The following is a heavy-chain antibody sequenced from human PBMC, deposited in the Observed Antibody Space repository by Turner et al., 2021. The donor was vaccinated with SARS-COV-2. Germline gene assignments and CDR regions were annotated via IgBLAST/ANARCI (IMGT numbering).Heavy chain of an antibody. Sequence: EVQVLESGGGLAQRGGSLRLSCAASGFTFNTYAMSWVRQAPGKGLVWVAVVSGLGDTRFYADSVRGRFAISRDNTKNRVYLQMNSLRPDDTALYYCVGDRPRPGDRDALDIWGQGTMVTVSS. CDR3: VGDRPRPGDRDALDI. V-gene: IGHV3-23*01. CDR2: VSGLGDTR. CDR1: GFTFNTYA. D-gene: IGHD7-27*01. J-gene: IGHJ3*02.